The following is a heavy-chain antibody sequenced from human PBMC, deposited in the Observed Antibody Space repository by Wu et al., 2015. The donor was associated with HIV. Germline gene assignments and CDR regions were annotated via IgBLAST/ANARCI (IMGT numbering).Heavy chain of an antibody. D-gene: IGHD2-8*01. J-gene: IGHJ4*02. CDR3: LTALDGVAF. V-gene: IGHV1-2*02. Sequence: QVQLVQSGAEVKKPGASVKVSCKASGYTFTDYHMHWVRQAPGQGLEWMGWINPNSGGTNYAQRFQGRVTMTRDTSISTVYMELRRLISDDTAIYFCLTALDGVAFWGQGTLVTVSS. CDR1: GYTFTDYH. CDR2: INPNSGGT.